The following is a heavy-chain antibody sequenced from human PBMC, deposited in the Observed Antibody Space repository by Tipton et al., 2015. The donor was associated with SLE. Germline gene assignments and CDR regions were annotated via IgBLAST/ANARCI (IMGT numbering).Heavy chain of an antibody. V-gene: IGHV3-9*01. D-gene: IGHD2-15*01. CDR3: ASLLTGYYGMDI. Sequence: RSLRLSCAASGFTFDDYAMHWVRQAPGKGLEWVSGISWNSGSIGYADSVKGRFTISRDNAKNSLYLQMNSLRAEDTAVYYCASLLTGYYGMDIWGQGTTVTVSS. J-gene: IGHJ6*02. CDR1: GFTFDDYA. CDR2: ISWNSGSI.